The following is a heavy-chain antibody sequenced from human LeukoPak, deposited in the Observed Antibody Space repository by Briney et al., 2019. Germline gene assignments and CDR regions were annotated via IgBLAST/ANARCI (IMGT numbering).Heavy chain of an antibody. CDR1: GGSISSSTFY. CDR2: LYYSGST. CDR3: ARWSTKDTGAYYFDY. V-gene: IGHV4-39*07. D-gene: IGHD5-18*01. J-gene: IGHJ4*02. Sequence: PSETLSLTCTVSGGSISSSTFYWGWIRQPPGKGLEWIGSLYYSGSTNYNPSLKSRVTISVDTSKNQFSLKLSSVTAADTAVYYCARWSTKDTGAYYFDYWGQGTLVTVSS.